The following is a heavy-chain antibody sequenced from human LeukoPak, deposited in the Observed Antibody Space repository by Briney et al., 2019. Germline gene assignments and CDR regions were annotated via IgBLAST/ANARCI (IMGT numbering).Heavy chain of an antibody. D-gene: IGHD2-2*01. CDR3: AREGDIVVVPAATNWFDP. CDR1: GGTFSSYA. V-gene: IGHV1-69*04. J-gene: IGHJ5*02. CDR2: IIPILGIA. Sequence: VASVKVSCKASGGTFSSYAISWVRQAPGQGLEWMGMIIPILGIANYAQKSQGRVTITADKSTSTAYMELSSLRSEDTAVYYCAREGDIVVVPAATNWFDPWGQGTLVTVSS.